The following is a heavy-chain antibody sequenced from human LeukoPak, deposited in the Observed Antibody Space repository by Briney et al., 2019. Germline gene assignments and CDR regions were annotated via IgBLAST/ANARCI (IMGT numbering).Heavy chain of an antibody. D-gene: IGHD1-26*01. J-gene: IGHJ4*02. Sequence: SETLSLTCTVSGYSISSGYYWGWIRQPPGKGLEWIGSIYHSGSTYYNPSLKSRVTISVDTSKNQFSLKLSSVTAADTAVYYCARDNCGSYWGGIDYWGQGTLVTVSS. CDR1: GYSISSGYY. V-gene: IGHV4-38-2*02. CDR3: ARDNCGSYWGGIDY. CDR2: IYHSGST.